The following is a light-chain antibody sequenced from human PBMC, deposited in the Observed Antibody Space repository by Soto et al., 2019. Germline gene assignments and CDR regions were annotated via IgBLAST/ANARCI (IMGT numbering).Light chain of an antibody. CDR1: QSISGW. Sequence: DIQMTQSPATLSASVGDRVTIGCRASQSISGWLAWYQQKPGKAPKLLIYKASILESGVPPRFSGSGSATEFTLTISSLQPEDFASYYCQQYETFPLTFGGGTKVDIK. CDR2: KAS. J-gene: IGKJ4*01. CDR3: QQYETFPLT. V-gene: IGKV1-5*03.